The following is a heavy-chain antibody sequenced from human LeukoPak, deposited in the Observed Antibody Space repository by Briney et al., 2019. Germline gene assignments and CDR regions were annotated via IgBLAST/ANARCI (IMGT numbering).Heavy chain of an antibody. J-gene: IGHJ4*02. CDR2: ISGSGGST. CDR1: GFIFNNYA. D-gene: IGHD6-19*01. CDR3: ARVDSGRFYFDY. Sequence: PGGSLRLSCAASGFIFNNYAMSWVRQAPGKGLEWVSAISGSGGSTYYADSVKGRFTISRDNSKDRLHLQMNSLRPEDTAVYYCARVDSGRFYFDYWGQGTLVTVSS. V-gene: IGHV3-23*01.